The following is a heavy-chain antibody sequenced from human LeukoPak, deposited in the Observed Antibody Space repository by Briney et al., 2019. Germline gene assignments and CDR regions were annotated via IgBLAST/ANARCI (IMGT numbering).Heavy chain of an antibody. V-gene: IGHV3-53*01. D-gene: IGHD5-12*01. J-gene: IGHJ4*02. CDR1: GFTVSNDF. Sequence: GGSLRLSCAASGFTVSNDFMSWVRQAPGKGLEWVSVIHSGGTTYYADSVKGRFTISRDNSRNTLYLQMNSLRAEDTAVYYCARGRVTYSGYDFPYYFDYWGQGTLVTVSS. CDR2: IHSGGTT. CDR3: ARGRVTYSGYDFPYYFDY.